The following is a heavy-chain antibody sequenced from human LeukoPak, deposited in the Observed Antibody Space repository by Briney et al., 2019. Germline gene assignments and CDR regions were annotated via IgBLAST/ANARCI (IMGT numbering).Heavy chain of an antibody. CDR1: GGTFSSYV. Sequence: ASVKVSCKASGGTFSSYVISWVRQAPGQGPEWMGGIIPIFGTAYYAQKFQGRVTITADESTSTAYMELSSLRSEDTAVYYCARALLRYCSSTSCYWFDPWGQGTLVTVSS. D-gene: IGHD2-2*01. CDR3: ARALLRYCSSTSCYWFDP. CDR2: IIPIFGTA. V-gene: IGHV1-69*13. J-gene: IGHJ5*02.